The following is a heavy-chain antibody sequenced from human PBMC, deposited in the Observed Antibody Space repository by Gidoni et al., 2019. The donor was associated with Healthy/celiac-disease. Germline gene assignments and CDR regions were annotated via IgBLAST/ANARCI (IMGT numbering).Heavy chain of an antibody. CDR1: RYSFTSYW. V-gene: IGHV5-51*03. CDR3: ARPAVAGTSDNWFDP. D-gene: IGHD6-19*01. Sequence: EVQLVQSGAAVKKPGVSLKISCKGSRYSFTSYWIGWVRQIPGKGLEWMGIIFPGDSDTRYIPSFQGQVTISADKSISTAYLQWSSLKASDTAMYYCARPAVAGTSDNWFDPWGQGNLVTVSS. CDR2: IFPGDSDT. J-gene: IGHJ5*02.